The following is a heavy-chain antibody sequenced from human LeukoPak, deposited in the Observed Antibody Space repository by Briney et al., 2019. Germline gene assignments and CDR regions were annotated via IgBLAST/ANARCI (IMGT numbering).Heavy chain of an antibody. CDR1: GFTVSSNY. J-gene: IGHJ4*02. CDR3: ARVGEMATMGDVDY. CDR2: INSGGST. D-gene: IGHD5-24*01. V-gene: IGHV3-53*01. Sequence: GGSLRLSCAASGFTVSSNYMSWVRQAPGKGLEWVSVINSGGSTYYADSVKGRFTISRDNSKNTLYLQMNSLRAEDTAVYYCARVGEMATMGDVDYWGQGTLVTVSS.